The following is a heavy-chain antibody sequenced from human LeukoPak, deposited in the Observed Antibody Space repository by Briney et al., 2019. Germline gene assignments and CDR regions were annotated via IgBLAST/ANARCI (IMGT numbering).Heavy chain of an antibody. J-gene: IGHJ3*02. V-gene: IGHV4-31*03. Sequence: PSATLSPTCTVSGGSISIGGSYWSWIRQHPGKGRERFGNIYESGTTYYNPSLKSRVTISVDTSKNQFSLKLSSVPAADTAVYYCARSEAGAVYYDSSGYPDAFDIWGQGTMVTVSS. CDR3: ARSEAGAVYYDSSGYPDAFDI. D-gene: IGHD3-22*01. CDR2: IYESGTT. CDR1: GGSISIGGSY.